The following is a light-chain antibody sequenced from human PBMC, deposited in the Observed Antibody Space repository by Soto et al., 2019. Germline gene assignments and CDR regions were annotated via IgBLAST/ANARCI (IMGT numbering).Light chain of an antibody. CDR1: QSISDF. CDR2: DAS. J-gene: IGKJ1*01. V-gene: IGKV3-20*01. Sequence: EIVFTQSPATLSSFPGDRVTFSGRASQSISDFLAWYQQKPGQAPRLLIYDASKRATDIPDRFSGSGSGTDFTLTISRLEPEDFAVYYCQQYGYSRTFGQGTKVDIK. CDR3: QQYGYSRT.